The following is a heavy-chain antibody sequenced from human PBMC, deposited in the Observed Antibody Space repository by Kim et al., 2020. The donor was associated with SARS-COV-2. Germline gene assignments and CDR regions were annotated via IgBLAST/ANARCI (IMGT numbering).Heavy chain of an antibody. CDR1: GGSISSSSYY. Sequence: SETLSLTCTVSGGSISSSSYYWGWIRQPPGKGLEWIGSIYYSGSTYYNPSLKSRVTISVDTSKNQFSLKLSSVTAADTAVYYCARLASSGWENFDYWGQGTLVTVSS. J-gene: IGHJ4*02. V-gene: IGHV4-39*01. CDR2: IYYSGST. D-gene: IGHD6-19*01. CDR3: ARLASSGWENFDY.